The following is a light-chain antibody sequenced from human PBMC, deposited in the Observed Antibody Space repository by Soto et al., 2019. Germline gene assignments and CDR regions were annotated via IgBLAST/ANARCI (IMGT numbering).Light chain of an antibody. Sequence: IQMSQSPSSLCASVGDRVTITCRGSDSIGSYLNCYQVKVGKAPKLMIYAASSLQSWVPSRFSGSESGTDFTLTISRLKPEDLLTYSCQQRSGTPIPFRQGTRLEIK. CDR3: QQRSGTPIP. V-gene: IGKV1-39*01. J-gene: IGKJ5*01. CDR2: AAS. CDR1: DSIGSY.